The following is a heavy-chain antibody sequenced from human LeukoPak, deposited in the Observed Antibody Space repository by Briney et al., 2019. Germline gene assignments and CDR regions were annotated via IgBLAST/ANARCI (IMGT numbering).Heavy chain of an antibody. J-gene: IGHJ3*01. Sequence: PSETLSLTCTVSGGSTSSYYWSWIRQPPGKGLEWIGYIYYSGNTNYNPSLKSRVTISVDTSKNQLSLQLSSVTAADTAIYYCVRDHPKYIFWGQGTMVTVSS. D-gene: IGHD3-3*02. CDR3: VRDHPKYIF. V-gene: IGHV4-59*01. CDR2: IYYSGNT. CDR1: GGSTSSYY.